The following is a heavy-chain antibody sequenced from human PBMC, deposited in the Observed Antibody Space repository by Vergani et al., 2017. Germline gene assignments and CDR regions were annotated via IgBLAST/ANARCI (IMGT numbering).Heavy chain of an antibody. V-gene: IGHV3-21*01. CDR1: GFTFSSYA. J-gene: IGHJ6*02. CDR2: ISSSSSYI. CDR3: AREGGYCSGGSCSYYYYGMDV. D-gene: IGHD2-15*01. Sequence: EVQLLESGGGLVQPGGSLRLSCAASGFTFSSYAMSWVRQAPGKGLEWVSSISSSSSYIYYADSVKGRFTISRDNAKNSLYPQMNSLRAEDTAVYYCAREGGYCSGGSCSYYYYGMDVWGQGTTVTVSS.